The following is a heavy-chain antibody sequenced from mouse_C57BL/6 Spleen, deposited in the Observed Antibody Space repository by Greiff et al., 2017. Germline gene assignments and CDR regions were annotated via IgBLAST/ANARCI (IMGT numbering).Heavy chain of an antibody. CDR1: GFTFSSYA. D-gene: IGHD1-1*01. V-gene: IGHV5-9-1*02. Sequence: DVQLQESGEGLVKPGGSLKLSCAASGFTFSSYAMSWVRQTPEKRLEWVAYISSGGDYIYYADTVKGRFTISRDNARNTLYLQMSSLKSEDTAMYYCTRAPLYYYGSSYEDAMDYWGQGTSVTVSS. J-gene: IGHJ4*01. CDR3: TRAPLYYYGSSYEDAMDY. CDR2: ISSGGDYI.